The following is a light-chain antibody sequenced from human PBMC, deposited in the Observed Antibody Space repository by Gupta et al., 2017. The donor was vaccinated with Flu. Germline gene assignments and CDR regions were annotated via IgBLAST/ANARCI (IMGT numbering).Light chain of an antibody. Sequence: SDVLTQPPSVSVAPGQTARITCRGNNIGSKSVHWYQQKPYQAPVLVVYDDSDRPSGIPERFSGSNCGNTATLTIIRVEAGDEADYYCQGLDSSSDYWVFGGGTKLTVL. J-gene: IGLJ3*02. CDR2: DDS. V-gene: IGLV3-21*02. CDR1: NIGSKS. CDR3: QGLDSSSDYWV.